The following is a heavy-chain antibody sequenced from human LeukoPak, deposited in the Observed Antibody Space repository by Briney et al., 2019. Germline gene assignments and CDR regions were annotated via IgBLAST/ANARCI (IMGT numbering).Heavy chain of an antibody. CDR1: GYTFTSYY. CDR2: INPSGGST. D-gene: IGHD3-10*01. CDR3: ARAPGGVMVRGENWFDP. J-gene: IGHJ5*02. V-gene: IGHV1-46*01. Sequence: ASVKVSCKASGYTFTSYYMHWVRQAPGQGLEWMGIINPSGGSTSYAQKFQGRVTMTRDTSTSTVYMELSSLRSEDTAVYYCARAPGGVMVRGENWFDPWGQGTLVTVSS.